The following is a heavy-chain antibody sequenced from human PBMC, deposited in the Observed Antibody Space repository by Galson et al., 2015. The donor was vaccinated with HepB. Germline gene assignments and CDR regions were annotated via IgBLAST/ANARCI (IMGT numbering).Heavy chain of an antibody. CDR3: ARVPGVEVNGGYFDF. V-gene: IGHV6-1*01. Sequence: CAISGDSVSTNSAAWFWIRQSPSRGLEWLGRTYYRSKWYHDYAESVKSRIIINPDTSKNQFSLQLNSVTPDDTAVYYCARVPGVEVNGGYFDFWGQGTLVTVSS. J-gene: IGHJ4*02. CDR2: TYYRSKWYH. D-gene: IGHD3-22*01. CDR1: GDSVSTNSAA.